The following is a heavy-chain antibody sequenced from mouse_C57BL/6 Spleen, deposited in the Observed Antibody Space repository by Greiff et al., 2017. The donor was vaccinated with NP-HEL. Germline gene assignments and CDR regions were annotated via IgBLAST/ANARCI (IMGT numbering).Heavy chain of an antibody. D-gene: IGHD2-3*01. J-gene: IGHJ4*01. CDR3: ARRSDGYFYAMDY. Sequence: QVQLQQPGAELVRPWTSVKLSCKASGYTFTSYWMHWVKQRPGQGLEWIGVIDPSDSYTNYNQKFKGKATLTVDTSSSTAYMQLSSLTSEDSAVYYCARRSDGYFYAMDYWGQGTSVTVSS. V-gene: IGHV1-59*01. CDR2: IDPSDSYT. CDR1: GYTFTSYW.